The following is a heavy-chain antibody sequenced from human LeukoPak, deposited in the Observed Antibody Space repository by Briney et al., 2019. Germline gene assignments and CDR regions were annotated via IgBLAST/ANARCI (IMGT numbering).Heavy chain of an antibody. CDR1: GASISSTSYY. V-gene: IGHV4-39*01. CDR2: FSYSGST. CDR3: ARQDRSMDPYDY. Sequence: SETLSLTCTVSGASISSTSYYWAWIRQPPGKGLEWIGVFSYSGSTYDNPSLKSRVTISADTSKNQLSLKLTSVTAAETAVYYCARQDRSMDPYDYWGQGTLVSVSS. D-gene: IGHD5-18*01. J-gene: IGHJ4*02.